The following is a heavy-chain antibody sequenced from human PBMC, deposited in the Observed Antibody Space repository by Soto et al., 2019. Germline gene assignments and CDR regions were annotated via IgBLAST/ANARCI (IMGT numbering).Heavy chain of an antibody. D-gene: IGHD3-3*01. Sequence: QVQLVESGGGVVQPGRSLRLSCAASGFTFSSYGMHWVRQAPGKGLEWVAVISYDGSNKYYADSVKGRFTISRDNSKNTLYLQMNSRRTEDTAVYYCAKHQGGVTDFYYGMDVWGQGTTVTVSS. V-gene: IGHV3-30*18. J-gene: IGHJ6*02. CDR1: GFTFSSYG. CDR3: AKHQGGVTDFYYGMDV. CDR2: ISYDGSNK.